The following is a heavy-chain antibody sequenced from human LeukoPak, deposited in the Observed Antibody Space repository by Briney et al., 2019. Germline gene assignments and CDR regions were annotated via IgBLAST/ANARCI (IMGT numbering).Heavy chain of an antibody. CDR1: GYIFTGYY. V-gene: IGHV1-2*02. CDR2: INPNSGGT. CDR3: ARDRNSGTYYEYAFDI. Sequence: ASVKVPCKPFGYIFTGYYMHWVRQAPGQGREWMGWINPNSGGTSYAQKFQGGVTMTRDTTISAAYMELSRLRSDDTAVYYCARDRNSGTYYEYAFDIWGQGTMVTVSS. D-gene: IGHD1-26*01. J-gene: IGHJ3*02.